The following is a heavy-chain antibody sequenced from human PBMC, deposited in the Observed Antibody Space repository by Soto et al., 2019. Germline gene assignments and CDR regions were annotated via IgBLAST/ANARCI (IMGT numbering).Heavy chain of an antibody. V-gene: IGHV4-59*01. Sequence: SETLSLTCTVSGGSINNYYWSWIRQPPGKGLEWIGYIFYTGGANYNPSLKSRVTISVDTSKNQFSLRLSSVTAADTAMYYCARDDWGWESAFDVWGQGTIVTVSS. CDR3: ARDDWGWESAFDV. D-gene: IGHD2-21*01. J-gene: IGHJ3*01. CDR2: IFYTGGA. CDR1: GGSINNYY.